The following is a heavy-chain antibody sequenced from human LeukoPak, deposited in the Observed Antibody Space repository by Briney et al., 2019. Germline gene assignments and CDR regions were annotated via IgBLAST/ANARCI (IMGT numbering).Heavy chain of an antibody. CDR3: VRGNYDNRGYSNAFDI. D-gene: IGHD3-22*01. V-gene: IGHV4-59*01. CDR2: IYYNGNT. J-gene: IGHJ3*02. Sequence: PSGTLSLTCTVSGASISSSYWRWIRQPPGKRLEWIGYIYYNGNTNSNPSLKSRVTISADTSKNRFSLKLSSVTAADTAIYYCVRGNYDNRGYSNAFDIWGQGTMVTVSS. CDR1: GASISSSY.